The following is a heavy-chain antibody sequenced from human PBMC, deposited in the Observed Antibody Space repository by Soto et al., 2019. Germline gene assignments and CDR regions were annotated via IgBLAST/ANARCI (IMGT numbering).Heavy chain of an antibody. D-gene: IGHD3-22*01. CDR1: GGSISSSNW. Sequence: QVQLQESGPGLVKPSGTLSLTCAVSGGSISSSNWWSWVRQPPGKGLEWIGEIYHSGSTNYNPSLKSRVNISVDKSKNQFSLKLSSVTAADTAVYYCARAHYYDSSGYYFDYWGQGTLVTVSS. V-gene: IGHV4-4*02. CDR3: ARAHYYDSSGYYFDY. J-gene: IGHJ4*02. CDR2: IYHSGST.